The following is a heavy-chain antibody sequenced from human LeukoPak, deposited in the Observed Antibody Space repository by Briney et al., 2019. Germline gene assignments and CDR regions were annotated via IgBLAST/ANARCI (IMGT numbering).Heavy chain of an antibody. CDR1: GGTISSYY. Sequence: SETLYLTCTVSGGTISSYYWSWIRQPPGQGLEWIGYIYSSGSTNYNPSLKHRVTISVDASPTQLSLKLLSVTAADAAAYYCSGQGHSSGFYDFDYWGQGTLVTVSS. D-gene: IGHD6-19*01. V-gene: IGHV4-59*01. J-gene: IGHJ4*02. CDR2: IYSSGST. CDR3: SGQGHSSGFYDFDY.